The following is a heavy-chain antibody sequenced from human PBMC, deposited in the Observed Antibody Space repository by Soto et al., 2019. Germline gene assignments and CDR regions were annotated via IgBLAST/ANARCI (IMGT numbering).Heavy chain of an antibody. CDR1: GGSITSGSYY. D-gene: IGHD3-16*01. Sequence: SEALSLTCTVSGGSITSGSYYWSWVRQPPGKGLECIGNIYYNGRTNYNPSLKSRLSISVDTSKNRFSLRLTSVTAADTAMYYCARDLGGPNDFWGQGTLVTVSS. CDR2: IYYNGRT. V-gene: IGHV4-61*01. CDR3: ARDLGGPNDF. J-gene: IGHJ4*02.